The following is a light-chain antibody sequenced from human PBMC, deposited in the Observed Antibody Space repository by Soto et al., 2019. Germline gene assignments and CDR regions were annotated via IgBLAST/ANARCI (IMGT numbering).Light chain of an antibody. J-gene: IGKJ4*01. CDR3: QQAYSDIS. Sequence: DVRRTQSPSSLSASVGDTITITCRASQTITTYLNWFQQKPGESPRLLIYGASTLHDGVPSRFSGSGSGTDFTLTISGLQPEDCATYHCQQAYSDISFGGGTRV. CDR1: QTITTY. V-gene: IGKV1-39*01. CDR2: GAS.